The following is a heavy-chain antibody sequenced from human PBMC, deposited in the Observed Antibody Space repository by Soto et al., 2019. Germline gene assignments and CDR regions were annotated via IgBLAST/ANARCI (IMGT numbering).Heavy chain of an antibody. D-gene: IGHD3-22*01. CDR3: ARKYYYDSSAMEF. J-gene: IGHJ6*02. CDR2: IYYSGST. V-gene: IGHV4-59*01. CDR1: GGSISSYY. Sequence: SETLSLTCTVSGGSISSYYWSWIRQPPGKGLEWIGYIYYSGSTNYNPSLKSRVTISVDTSKNQFSLKLSSVTAADTAVYYCARKYYYDSSAMEFWGQGTTVTVFS.